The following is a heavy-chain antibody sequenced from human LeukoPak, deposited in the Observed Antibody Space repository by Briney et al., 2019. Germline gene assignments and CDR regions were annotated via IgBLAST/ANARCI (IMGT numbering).Heavy chain of an antibody. J-gene: IGHJ4*02. CDR3: ASGGYYDSSPS. CDR1: GYMFTRYD. D-gene: IGHD3-22*01. CDR2: INPNSGGT. Sequence: ASVKVSCKTSGYMFTRYDINWVRQAPGQGLEWMGWINPNSGGTNYAQKFQGRVTMTRDTSISTAYMELSRLRSDDTAVYYCASGGYYDSSPSWGQGTLVTVSS. V-gene: IGHV1-2*02.